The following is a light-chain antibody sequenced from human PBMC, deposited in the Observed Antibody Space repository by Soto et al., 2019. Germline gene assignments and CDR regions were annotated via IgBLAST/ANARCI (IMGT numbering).Light chain of an antibody. CDR3: QQYGSSPFT. V-gene: IGKV3-20*01. Sequence: EIVLTQSPVTLSLSPGERATLSCRASQSVRTYLAWYQQKPGQAPRLLISDVSSRATGIPDRFSGSGSGTDFTLTISRLEPEDFAVYYCQQYGSSPFTFGPGTKVDIK. CDR1: QSVRTY. CDR2: DVS. J-gene: IGKJ3*01.